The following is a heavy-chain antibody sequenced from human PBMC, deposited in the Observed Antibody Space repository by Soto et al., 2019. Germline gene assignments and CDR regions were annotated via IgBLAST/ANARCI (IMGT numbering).Heavy chain of an antibody. CDR3: AKPYSGSPPKNFDY. CDR1: GFSFSIYG. V-gene: IGHV3-30*18. D-gene: IGHD1-26*01. Sequence: PGESLKISCAASGFSFSIYGMYWVRQAPGKGLEWVAAISYDGSNKYYADSVKGRFTISRDNSKNTLYLQMNSLRAEDTAVYYCAKPYSGSPPKNFDYWGQGTLVTVSS. J-gene: IGHJ4*02. CDR2: ISYDGSNK.